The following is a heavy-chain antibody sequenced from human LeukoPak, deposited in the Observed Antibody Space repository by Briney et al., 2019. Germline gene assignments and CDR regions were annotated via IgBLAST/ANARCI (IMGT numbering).Heavy chain of an antibody. V-gene: IGHV3-48*01. CDR2: ISSSTSTI. J-gene: IGHJ3*01. D-gene: IGHD3-16*01. Sequence: PGGSLRLSCAASGFTFSDYSMNWVRQAPGKGLEWISYISSSTSTIYYADPVKGRFTISRDNAKNSLYMEMNSLRAEDTAVYYCVRVGGAFDVWGQGTMVTVSS. CDR1: GFTFSDYS. CDR3: VRVGGAFDV.